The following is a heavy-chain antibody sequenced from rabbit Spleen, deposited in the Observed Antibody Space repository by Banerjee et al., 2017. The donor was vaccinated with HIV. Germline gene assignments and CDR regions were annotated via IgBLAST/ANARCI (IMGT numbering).Heavy chain of an antibody. CDR1: GIDFSSYYY. Sequence: QSLEESGGDLVKPGASLTLTCKASGIDFSSYYYMCWVRQAPGKGLEWIACIDAGNSGFSYYASWAKGRFTISKTSSTMVTLQMTSLTAADTATYFCARDTGTSFSSYGMDLWGQGTLVTVS. CDR2: IDAGNSGFS. CDR3: ARDTGTSFSSYGMDL. V-gene: IGHV1S40*01. D-gene: IGHD8-1*01. J-gene: IGHJ6*01.